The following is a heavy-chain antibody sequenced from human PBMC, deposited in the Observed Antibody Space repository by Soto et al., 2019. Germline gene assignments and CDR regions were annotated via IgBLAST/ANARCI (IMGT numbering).Heavy chain of an antibody. CDR2: IYYSGST. CDR1: GGSISSYY. V-gene: IGHV4-59*01. CDR3: ARGHATNDYSVHAFDI. Sequence: SETLSLTCTVSGGSISSYYWSWIRQPPGKGLEWIGYIYYSGSTNYNPSLKSRVTISVDTSKNQFSLKLSSVTAADTAVYYCARGHATNDYSVHAFDIWGQGTMVTVSS. D-gene: IGHD4-4*01. J-gene: IGHJ3*02.